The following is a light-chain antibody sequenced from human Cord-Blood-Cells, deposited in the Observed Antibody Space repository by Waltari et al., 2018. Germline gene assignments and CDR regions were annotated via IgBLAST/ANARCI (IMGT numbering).Light chain of an antibody. CDR1: VLAKKY. CDR2: KDS. CDR3: YSAADNNWV. J-gene: IGLJ3*02. V-gene: IGLV3-27*01. Sequence: SSELTQPSSVSVSPGQTARITSSGDVLAKKYARWFQQKPGQAPVLVIYKDSERPSGIPERFSGSSSGTTVTLTISGAQVEDEADYYCYSAADNNWVFGGGTKLTVL.